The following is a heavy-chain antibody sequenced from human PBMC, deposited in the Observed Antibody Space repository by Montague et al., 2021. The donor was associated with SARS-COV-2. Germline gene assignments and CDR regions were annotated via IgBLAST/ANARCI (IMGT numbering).Heavy chain of an antibody. D-gene: IGHD3-3*02. CDR3: ATHSISGVVIYAFAF. CDR2: FDPEDGET. Sequence: SVKVSCKVSGYTISGVPMHWVRQAPGKGLEWMGSFDPEDGETVYTQKFQGRVSMNADPSTQTAYMELTNLMSEDTAVYYCATHSISGVVIYAFAFWGQGTMVAVSS. J-gene: IGHJ3*01. V-gene: IGHV1-24*01. CDR1: GYTISGVP.